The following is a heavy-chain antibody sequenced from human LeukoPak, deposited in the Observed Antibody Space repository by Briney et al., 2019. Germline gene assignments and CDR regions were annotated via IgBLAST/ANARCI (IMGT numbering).Heavy chain of an antibody. CDR2: INHSGST. J-gene: IGHJ4*02. V-gene: IGHV4-34*01. CDR3: ARARDGCNYQIDY. Sequence: SETLSLTCAVHGGSFSGYYWSWIRQPPGKGLEWIGEINHSGSTNYNPSLKSRVTISVDTSKNQFSLKLSSVTAADTAVYYCARARDGCNYQIDYWGQGTLVTVSS. D-gene: IGHD5-24*01. CDR1: GGSFSGYY.